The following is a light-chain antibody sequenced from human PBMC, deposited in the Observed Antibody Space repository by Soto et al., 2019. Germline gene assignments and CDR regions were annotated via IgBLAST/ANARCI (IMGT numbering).Light chain of an antibody. J-gene: IGLJ2*01. CDR1: SGSIANNY. V-gene: IGLV6-57*04. CDR2: ENN. CDR3: QSYDSDFVV. Sequence: FMLTQPHSVSESPGKTLSISCTRSSGSIANNYVQWYQQRPGSAPTTVIYENNQRLSGVPDRFSGSIDGSSNSASLTISGLQTEDEADYYCQSYDSDFVVFGGGTKLTVL.